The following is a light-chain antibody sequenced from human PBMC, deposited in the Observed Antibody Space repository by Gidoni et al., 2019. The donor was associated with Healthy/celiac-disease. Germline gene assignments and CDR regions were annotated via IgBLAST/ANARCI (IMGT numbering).Light chain of an antibody. CDR1: QSISSY. V-gene: IGKV1-39*01. J-gene: IGKJ2*01. Sequence: DIQMTQSPSSLSASVGDRVTITCRASQSISSYLNWYQQKPGKAPKLLIYAASSLQSGVPSRFSGSGSVTDFTLTISSLQPEDFATYYCQQSYSTLMYTFXQXTKLEIK. CDR2: AAS. CDR3: QQSYSTLMYT.